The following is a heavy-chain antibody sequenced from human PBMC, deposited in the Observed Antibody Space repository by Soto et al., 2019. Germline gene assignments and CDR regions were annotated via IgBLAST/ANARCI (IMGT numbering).Heavy chain of an antibody. Sequence: QVQLQESGPGLVKPSQTLSLTCTVSGGSISSGGYYWSWIRQHPGKGLEWIGYIYYSGSTYYNPSLKSPVTIPVDTSKNQFSLKLSSVTAADTAVYYCARGGLGYCSGGSCYSAGLSRYYYGMDVWGQGTTVTVSS. CDR1: GGSISSGGYY. J-gene: IGHJ6*02. D-gene: IGHD2-15*01. CDR2: IYYSGST. V-gene: IGHV4-31*01. CDR3: ARGGLGYCSGGSCYSAGLSRYYYGMDV.